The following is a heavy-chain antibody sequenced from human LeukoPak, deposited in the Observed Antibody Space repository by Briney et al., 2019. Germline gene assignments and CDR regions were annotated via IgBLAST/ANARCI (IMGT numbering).Heavy chain of an antibody. Sequence: GGSLRLSCAASGFTFSSYWMHWVRQAPGKGLVWVSYINSDGSSTTYADSVKGRFTISRDNARNTLYLQMSSLRADDTAVYYCARDRSVAVAGTVMVYWGQGTLVTVSS. CDR1: GFTFSSYW. J-gene: IGHJ4*02. CDR3: ARDRSVAVAGTVMVY. CDR2: INSDGSST. V-gene: IGHV3-74*01. D-gene: IGHD6-19*01.